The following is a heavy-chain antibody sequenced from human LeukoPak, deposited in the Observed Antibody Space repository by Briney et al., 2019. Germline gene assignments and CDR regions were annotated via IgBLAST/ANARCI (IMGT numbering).Heavy chain of an antibody. CDR2: IYYSGST. CDR1: GGSISSYY. J-gene: IGHJ4*02. D-gene: IGHD6-19*01. Sequence: SETLSLTCTVSGGSISSYYWSWIRQPPGKGLEWIGCIYYSGSTNYNPSLKSRVTISVDTSKNQFSLKLSSVTAADTAVYYCARGYSSGPYYFDYWGQGTLVTVSS. CDR3: ARGYSSGPYYFDY. V-gene: IGHV4-59*13.